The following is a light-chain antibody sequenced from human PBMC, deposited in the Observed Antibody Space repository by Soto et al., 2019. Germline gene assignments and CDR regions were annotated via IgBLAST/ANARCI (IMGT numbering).Light chain of an antibody. CDR3: SSYTSSSWV. J-gene: IGLJ3*02. Sequence: QSALTQPASVSGYPGQSITISCTGTSSDVGGYNYVSWYQQHPGKAPKLMIYDVSNRPSGVSNRFSGSKSGNTASLTISGLQAEDEADYYCSSYTSSSWVFGGGTKLTVL. CDR1: SSDVGGYNY. CDR2: DVS. V-gene: IGLV2-14*01.